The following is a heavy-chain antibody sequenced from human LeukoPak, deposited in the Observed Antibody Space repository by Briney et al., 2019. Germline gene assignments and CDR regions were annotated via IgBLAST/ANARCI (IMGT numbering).Heavy chain of an antibody. D-gene: IGHD3-16*02. CDR3: ASHMITFGGVIADAFDI. CDR1: GGSISSGDYY. J-gene: IGHJ3*02. CDR2: IYYSGST. V-gene: IGHV4-30-4*08. Sequence: SETLSLTCTVSGGSISSGDYYWSWIRQPPGKGLEWIGYIYYSGSTYYNPSLKSRVTISVDTSKNQFSLKLSSVTAADTAVYYCASHMITFGGVIADAFDIWGQGTMVTVSS.